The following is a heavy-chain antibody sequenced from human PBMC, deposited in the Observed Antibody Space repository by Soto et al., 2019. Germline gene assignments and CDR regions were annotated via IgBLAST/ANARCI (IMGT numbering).Heavy chain of an antibody. CDR3: VAIVVVNTHFDY. CDR2: ISSSSSYI. Sequence: GGSLRLSCAASGFTFSSYSMNWVRQAPGKGLEWVSSISSSSSYIYYADSVKGRFTISRDNAKNSLYLQMNSLRAEDTAVYYCVAIVVVNTHFDYWGQGTLVTVSS. CDR1: GFTFSSYS. V-gene: IGHV3-21*01. J-gene: IGHJ4*02. D-gene: IGHD3-22*01.